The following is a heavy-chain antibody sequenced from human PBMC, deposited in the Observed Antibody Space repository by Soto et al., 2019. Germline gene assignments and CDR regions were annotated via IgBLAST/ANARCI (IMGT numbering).Heavy chain of an antibody. D-gene: IGHD1-26*01. V-gene: IGHV4-39*01. Sequence: SETLSLTCTVSGGSISSSSYYWGWIRQPPGKGLEWIGSIYYSGSTYYNPSLKSRVTISVDTSKNQFSLKLSSVTAADTAVYYCARHKVGATTGYWYFDLWGRGTLVTVSA. J-gene: IGHJ2*01. CDR3: ARHKVGATTGYWYFDL. CDR1: GGSISSSSYY. CDR2: IYYSGST.